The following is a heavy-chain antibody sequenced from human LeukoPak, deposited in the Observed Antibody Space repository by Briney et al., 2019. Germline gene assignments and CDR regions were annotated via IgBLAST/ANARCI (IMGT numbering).Heavy chain of an antibody. CDR1: GFTFSSYS. CDR3: ARRATTERGHSYGLDY. V-gene: IGHV3-21*01. Sequence: GGSLRLSCAASGFTFSSYSMNWVRQAPGKGLEWVSSISGSSSYIYYADSVKGRFTISRAKNSLYLQMNSLRAEDTAVYYCARRATTERGHSYGLDYWGQGTLVTVSS. D-gene: IGHD5-18*01. J-gene: IGHJ4*02. CDR2: ISGSSSYI.